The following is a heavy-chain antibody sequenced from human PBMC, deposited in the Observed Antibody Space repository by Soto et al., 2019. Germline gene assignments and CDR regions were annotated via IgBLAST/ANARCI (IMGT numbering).Heavy chain of an antibody. Sequence: LRLSCVGSGFIFSNYGMHWVRQAPGKGLEWVAFISYDGSDILYADSVKGRFTISRDNSKSTLFLHMNRPTAEDTAIYFCAIVRVADSSLDHWGQGTLVTVSS. V-gene: IGHV3-30*03. CDR3: AIVRVADSSLDH. J-gene: IGHJ4*02. CDR2: ISYDGSDI. CDR1: GFIFSNYG. D-gene: IGHD3-10*02.